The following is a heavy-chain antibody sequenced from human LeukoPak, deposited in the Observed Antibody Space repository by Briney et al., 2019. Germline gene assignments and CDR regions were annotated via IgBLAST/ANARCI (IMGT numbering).Heavy chain of an antibody. J-gene: IGHJ4*02. V-gene: IGHV4-59*01. CDR1: GGSISSYY. Sequence: SETLSLTCTVSGGSISSYYWSWIRQPLGKGLEWIGYIYYSGSTNYNPSLKSRVTISVDTSKNQFSLKLSSVTAADTAVYYCARVRRYYDSSGYYLDYWGQGTLVTVSS. CDR3: ARVRRYYDSSGYYLDY. CDR2: IYYSGST. D-gene: IGHD3-22*01.